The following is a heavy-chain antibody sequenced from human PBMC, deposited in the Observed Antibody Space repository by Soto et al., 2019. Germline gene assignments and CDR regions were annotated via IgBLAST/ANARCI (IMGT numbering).Heavy chain of an antibody. CDR1: GGTFSSYG. Sequence: QVQLVQSGAEVKKPGSSVKVSCKASGGTFSSYGIHWVRQAPGLGLEWMGGIIPMSGKPNYAQKFQGKVAMSVDESTRSAYMELRSLTSEDTAMYYCARENYYGSGSYYRDAFDIWGQGTMVTVSS. CDR2: IIPMSGKP. J-gene: IGHJ3*02. V-gene: IGHV1-69*01. CDR3: ARENYYGSGSYYRDAFDI. D-gene: IGHD3-10*01.